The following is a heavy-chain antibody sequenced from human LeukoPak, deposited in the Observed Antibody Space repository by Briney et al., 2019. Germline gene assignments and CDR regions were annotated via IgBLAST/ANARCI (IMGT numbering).Heavy chain of an antibody. D-gene: IGHD2-15*01. CDR1: GFTVSRYE. CDR3: ARDCGGGSCDGPYDAFDL. Sequence: TGGSLRLSCAPSGFTVSRYEMNWVRQAPGKGLEWVSYISSSGSTIYYADSVKGRFTISRDNAKNSLYLQMNSLRAEDTAVYYFARDCGGGSCDGPYDAFDLWAQGTMVTVSS. CDR2: ISSSGSTI. V-gene: IGHV3-48*03. J-gene: IGHJ3*01.